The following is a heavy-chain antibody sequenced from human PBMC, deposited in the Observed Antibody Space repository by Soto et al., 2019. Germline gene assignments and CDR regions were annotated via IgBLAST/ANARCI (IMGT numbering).Heavy chain of an antibody. V-gene: IGHV3-23*01. CDR1: VFTFSSYA. D-gene: IGHD3-16*01. J-gene: IGHJ3*02. CDR3: VSQYDDFGYDN. Sequence: GGSLRRYWSASVFTFSSYAMSWVRQAPGKGLEWVSAISGSGGSTYYADSVKGRFTISRDNSKNTLYLQMNSLRAEDTAVYDCVSQYDDFGYDNWGQVKMVTV. CDR2: ISGSGGST.